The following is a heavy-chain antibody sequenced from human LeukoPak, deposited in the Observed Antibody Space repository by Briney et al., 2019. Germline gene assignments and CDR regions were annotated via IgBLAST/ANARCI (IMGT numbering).Heavy chain of an antibody. V-gene: IGHV3-9*01. J-gene: IGHJ4*02. CDR1: GFTFDDYA. CDR2: ISWNSGSI. D-gene: IGHD3-22*01. CDR3: AKDYARYYYDSSGYHDY. Sequence: PGRSLRLSCAASGFTFDDYAMHWVRQAPGKGLEWVSGISWNSGSIGYADSVKGRFTISRDNAKNSLYLQMNSLRAEDTALYYCAKDYARYYYDSSGYHDYWGQGTLVTVSS.